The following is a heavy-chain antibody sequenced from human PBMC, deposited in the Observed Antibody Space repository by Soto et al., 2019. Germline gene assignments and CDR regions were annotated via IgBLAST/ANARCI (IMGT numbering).Heavy chain of an antibody. CDR2: IYPGDSDT. CDR3: ARFHYHYYYMDV. D-gene: IGHD3-10*01. J-gene: IGHJ6*03. V-gene: IGHV5-51*01. CDR1: GNSFTTNW. Sequence: PGESLKISCKGSGNSFTTNWIGWVRQMPGKGLEWMGIIYPGDSDTRYSPAFQRQVTISADKSISTAYLQWSSLKASDTALYYCARFHYHYYYMDVWGKGTTVTVSS.